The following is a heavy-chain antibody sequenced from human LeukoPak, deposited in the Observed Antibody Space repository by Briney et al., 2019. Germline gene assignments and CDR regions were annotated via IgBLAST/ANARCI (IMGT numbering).Heavy chain of an antibody. J-gene: IGHJ6*02. CDR1: GFTFSSFT. CDR2: NRSSGSTI. D-gene: IGHD6-13*01. Sequence: PGGSLRLSRAPSGFTFSSFTMNWVRQAPGKGLEWLSYNRSSGSTIYYAESVKGRFTISRDNAKNSLYLQMNSLRAEDTAVYYCARDRDSSSWYYPYYYYGMDVWGQGTTVTVSS. CDR3: ARDRDSSSWYYPYYYYGMDV. V-gene: IGHV3-48*01.